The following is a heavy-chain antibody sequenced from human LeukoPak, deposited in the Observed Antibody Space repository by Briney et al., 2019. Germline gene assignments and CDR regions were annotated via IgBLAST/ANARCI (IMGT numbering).Heavy chain of an antibody. CDR2: IYPGDSDT. V-gene: IGHV5-51*01. Sequence: GESLKISCKGSGYSFTSYWIGWVRQMPGKGLEWMGIIYPGDSDTRYSPSFQGQVTISADKSISTAYLQWSSLKASDTAMYYCARLHPITMIVVVKGRNDAFDIWGQGTMVTVSS. CDR1: GYSFTSYW. CDR3: ARLHPITMIVVVKGRNDAFDI. D-gene: IGHD3-22*01. J-gene: IGHJ3*02.